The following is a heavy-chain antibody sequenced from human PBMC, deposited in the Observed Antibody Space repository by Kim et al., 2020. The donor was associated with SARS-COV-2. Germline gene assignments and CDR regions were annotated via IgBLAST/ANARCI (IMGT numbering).Heavy chain of an antibody. CDR3: ARGDYYESVSLCDCYNGMDV. CDR2: ISYDGRNK. J-gene: IGHJ6*02. CDR1: GLTFDNAA. Sequence: GGSLRLSCAASGLTFDNAAMNWVRQAPGKGLDWVAVISYDGRNKYYADSVKGRFTISRDNSKSTLYLQMNSLRVEDTAVYYCARGDYYESVSLCDCYNGMDVWGQGTTVTVSS. V-gene: IGHV3-30-3*01. D-gene: IGHD3-10*01.